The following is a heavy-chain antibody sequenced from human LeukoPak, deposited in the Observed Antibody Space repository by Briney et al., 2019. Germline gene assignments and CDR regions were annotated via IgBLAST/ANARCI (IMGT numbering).Heavy chain of an antibody. CDR1: GYTFTSYD. V-gene: IGHV1-8*03. Sequence: ASVKVSCKASGYTFTSYDINWVRQATGQGLEWMGWMNLNSGNTGYAQKFQGRVTITRNTSISTAYMELSSLRSEDTAVYYCARGLSVAARPFYYYYYMDVWGKGTTVTVSS. J-gene: IGHJ6*03. CDR2: MNLNSGNT. CDR3: ARGLSVAARPFYYYYYMDV. D-gene: IGHD6-6*01.